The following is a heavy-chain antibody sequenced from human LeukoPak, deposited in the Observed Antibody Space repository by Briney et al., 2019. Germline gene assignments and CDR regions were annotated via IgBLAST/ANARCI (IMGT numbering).Heavy chain of an antibody. V-gene: IGHV3-74*01. Sequence: GGSLRLSCAASGFTYSTYWMHWVRQAPGKGLVWVSRIDSDGSSTRYADSVKGRFTISSDTSKNTLYLQMNSLRAEDTAVYCCARDLSPVVRASPMGYWGQGTPVTVSS. D-gene: IGHD3-10*01. J-gene: IGHJ4*02. CDR2: IDSDGSST. CDR3: ARDLSPVVRASPMGY. CDR1: GFTYSTYW.